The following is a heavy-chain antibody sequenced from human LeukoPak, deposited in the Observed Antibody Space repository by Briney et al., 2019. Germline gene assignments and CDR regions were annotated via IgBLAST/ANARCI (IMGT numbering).Heavy chain of an antibody. CDR1: GGSISSSSYY. Sequence: SETLSLTCTVSGGSISSSSYYWGWIRQPPGKGLEWIGSIHYSGSTNYNPSLKSRVTISVDTSKNQFPLKLSSVTAADTAVYYCARSSVLRYFDWLMYYYYYYMDVWGKGTTVTISS. D-gene: IGHD3-9*01. CDR2: IHYSGST. CDR3: ARSSVLRYFDWLMYYYYYYMDV. V-gene: IGHV4-39*06. J-gene: IGHJ6*03.